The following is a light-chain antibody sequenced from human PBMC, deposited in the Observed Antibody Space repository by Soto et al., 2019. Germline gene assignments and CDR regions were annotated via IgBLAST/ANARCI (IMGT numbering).Light chain of an antibody. V-gene: IGLV2-14*01. J-gene: IGLJ1*01. CDR2: DVS. CDR1: SSDICGYNY. CDR3: SSYTSSSTYV. Sequence: QSVLTQPASVSGSPGQSITISCTGTSSDICGYNYVSWYQQHPGKAPKLMIHDVSNRPSGVSNRFSGSKSGNTASLTISGLQAEDEADYYCSSYTSSSTYVFGTGTKVTVL.